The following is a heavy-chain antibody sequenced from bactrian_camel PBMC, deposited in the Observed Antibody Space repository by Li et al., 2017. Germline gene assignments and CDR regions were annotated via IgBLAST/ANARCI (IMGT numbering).Heavy chain of an antibody. J-gene: IGHJ4*01. Sequence: HVQLVESGGGSVQAGGSLRLSCAASAYIVRNYCMGWFRQAPGKEREEVASEDRIGTTQYLDSVKGRFTISRDTAKNTLYLQMNDLKPEDTAMYYCAADQKGPLYGASAQEEVWYDYWGQGTQVTVS. CDR1: AYIVRNYC. CDR2: EDRIGTT. V-gene: IGHV3S53*01. D-gene: IGHD2*01. CDR3: AADQKGPLYGASAQEEVWYDY.